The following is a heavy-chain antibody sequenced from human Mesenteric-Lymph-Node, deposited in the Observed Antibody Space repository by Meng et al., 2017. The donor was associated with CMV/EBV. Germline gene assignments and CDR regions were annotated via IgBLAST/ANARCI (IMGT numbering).Heavy chain of an antibody. CDR3: ARMLGYCSSVSCSEDNYYYHAMDV. Sequence: ASVKVSCKASGYTFTSYDINWVRQATGQGLEWMGWMNPNSGNTGYAQKFQGRVTITRNTSISTAYMELSSLRSEDTAVYHCARMLGYCSSVSCSEDNYYYHAMDVWGQGTTVTVSS. CDR1: GYTFTSYD. D-gene: IGHD2-15*01. J-gene: IGHJ6*02. CDR2: MNPNSGNT. V-gene: IGHV1-8*03.